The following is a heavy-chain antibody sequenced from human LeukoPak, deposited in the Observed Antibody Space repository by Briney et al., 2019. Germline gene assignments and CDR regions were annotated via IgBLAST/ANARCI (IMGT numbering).Heavy chain of an antibody. V-gene: IGHV1-69*13. CDR1: GGTFSSYA. CDR2: IIPIFGTA. J-gene: IGHJ4*02. D-gene: IGHD6-19*01. Sequence: GTSVKVSCKASGGTFSSYAISWVRQAPGQGLEWMGGIIPIFGTANYAQKFQGRVTITADESTSTAYMELSSLRSEDTAVYYCARGGLGYSSGWYHGEGFDYWGQGTLVTVSS. CDR3: ARGGLGYSSGWYHGEGFDY.